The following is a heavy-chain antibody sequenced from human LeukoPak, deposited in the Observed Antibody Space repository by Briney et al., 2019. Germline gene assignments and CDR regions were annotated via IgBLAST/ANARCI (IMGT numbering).Heavy chain of an antibody. CDR2: ISYDGSEQ. J-gene: IGHJ1*01. Sequence: GGSLRLSCAASGFTFSTYGLHWIRQAPGKGLEWVGVISYDGSEQHYGASVKGRFSISRGDSKSTIYLQMNSLTVEDTALYYCAKPRTFYDILTVSFQQWGQGTWVSVSS. D-gene: IGHD3-9*01. CDR1: GFTFSTYG. CDR3: AKPRTFYDILTVSFQQ. V-gene: IGHV3-30*02.